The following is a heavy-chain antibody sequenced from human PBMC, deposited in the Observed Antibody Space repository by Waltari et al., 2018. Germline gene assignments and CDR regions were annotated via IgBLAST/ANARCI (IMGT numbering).Heavy chain of an antibody. D-gene: IGHD6-6*01. CDR3: ASGYSSSSLDY. CDR2: ISASSTYI. V-gene: IGHV3-21*01. J-gene: IGHJ4*02. CDR1: GFTFSIYN. Sequence: EVQLGESGGGLVKHGGSLRLSCEASGFTFSIYNMNWVRQAPGKGLDWVSSISASSTYIYYADSMKGRFTISRDNAKNSLYLQMNSLRAEDTAVYYCASGYSSSSLDYWGQGTLVTVSS.